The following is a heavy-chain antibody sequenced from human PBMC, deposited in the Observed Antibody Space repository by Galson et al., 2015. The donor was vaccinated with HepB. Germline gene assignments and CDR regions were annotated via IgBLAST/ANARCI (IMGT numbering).Heavy chain of an antibody. CDR3: ARGRMYSSSWSRRWGFDY. CDR1: GYSFTSYW. CDR2: IYPGDSDT. D-gene: IGHD6-13*01. V-gene: IGHV5-51*01. Sequence: QSGAEVKKPGESLKISCKGSGYSFTSYWIGWVRQMPGKGLEWMGIIYPGDSDTRYSPSFQGQVTISADKSISTAYLQWSSLKASDTAMYYCARGRMYSSSWSRRWGFDYWGQGTLVTVSS. J-gene: IGHJ4*02.